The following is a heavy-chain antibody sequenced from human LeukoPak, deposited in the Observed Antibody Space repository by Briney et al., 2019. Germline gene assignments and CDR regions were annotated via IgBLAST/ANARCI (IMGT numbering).Heavy chain of an antibody. D-gene: IGHD3-10*01. J-gene: IGHJ6*03. CDR1: GYTLTELS. CDR3: ARGRIRYYGSGLMDV. CDR2: IIPIFGTA. Sequence: SVKVSCKVSGYTLTELSMHWVRQAPGKGLEWMGGIIPIFGTANYAQKFQGRVTITADKSTSTAYMELSSLRSEDTAVYYCARGRIRYYGSGLMDVWGKGTTVTISS. V-gene: IGHV1-69*06.